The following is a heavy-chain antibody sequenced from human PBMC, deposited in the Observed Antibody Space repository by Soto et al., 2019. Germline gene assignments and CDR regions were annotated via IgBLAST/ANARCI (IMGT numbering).Heavy chain of an antibody. Sequence: LSLTCTVSGGSISNQYWSWIRQPAGKGLEWIGRIYSSGSTNYTPSLESRVTMSVDTSKSHRSLKLSSVTAADTAVYCFARGLPILNYWDFEVWGRGALVTVSS. J-gene: IGHJ2*01. V-gene: IGHV4-4*07. CDR1: GGSISNQY. CDR2: IYSSGST. CDR3: ARGLPILNYWDFEV. D-gene: IGHD3-9*01.